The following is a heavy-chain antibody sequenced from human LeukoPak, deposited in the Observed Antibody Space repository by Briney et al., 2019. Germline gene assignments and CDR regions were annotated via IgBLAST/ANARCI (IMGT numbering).Heavy chain of an antibody. V-gene: IGHV3-23*01. J-gene: IGHJ4*02. CDR3: ARIPSDTSSYYYLNYFNS. D-gene: IGHD3-22*01. CDR2: ISGSGGST. CDR1: GFTFSSYA. Sequence: GGSLRLSCAASGFTFSSYAMSWVRQAPGKGLEWVSAISGSGGSTYYADSVKGRFTISRDNSKNTLYLQMNSLRAEDTAVYYCARIPSDTSSYYYLNYFNSWGQGTLVTVSS.